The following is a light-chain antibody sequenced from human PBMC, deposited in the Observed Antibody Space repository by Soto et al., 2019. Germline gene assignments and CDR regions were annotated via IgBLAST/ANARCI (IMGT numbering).Light chain of an antibody. J-gene: IGKJ1*01. Sequence: ESVLTQSPGTLSLSPWERATLSCRASQSVTNRYFAWYQQRPGQAPRLLIYGASSRATGIPDRFSGSGSGTDFTLTISRLEPEDFAVYYCQQYGSSPWTFGQGTKVDIK. V-gene: IGKV3-20*01. CDR3: QQYGSSPWT. CDR2: GAS. CDR1: QSVTNRY.